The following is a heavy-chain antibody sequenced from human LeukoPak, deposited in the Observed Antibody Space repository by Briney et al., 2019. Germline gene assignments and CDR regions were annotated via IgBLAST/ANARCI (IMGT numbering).Heavy chain of an antibody. D-gene: IGHD3-22*01. V-gene: IGHV3-7*01. CDR3: ARDSYDSSGYSKF. J-gene: IGHJ4*02. CDR1: GFTFSSYW. Sequence: PGGSLRLSCAASGFTFSSYWMSWVRQAPGKGLEWVANIKQDGSEKYYVDSVEGRFTISRDNAKNSLYLQMNSLRAEDTAVYYCARDSYDSSGYSKFWGQGTLVTVSS. CDR2: IKQDGSEK.